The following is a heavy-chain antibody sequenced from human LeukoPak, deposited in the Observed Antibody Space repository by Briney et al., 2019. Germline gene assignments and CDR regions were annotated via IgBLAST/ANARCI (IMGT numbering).Heavy chain of an antibody. J-gene: IGHJ5*02. Sequence: ASVKVSCKASGYTFITNDISWVRQAPGQGLEWMGWVSAYNGNTNYAQKLQGRVTLTTDTSTSTAYMELRSLRSDDTAVYYCAREGYCSGGTCYSTMNWFDPWGQGTLVTVSS. CDR2: VSAYNGNT. V-gene: IGHV1-18*04. CDR3: AREGYCSGGTCYSTMNWFDP. D-gene: IGHD2-15*01. CDR1: GYTFITND.